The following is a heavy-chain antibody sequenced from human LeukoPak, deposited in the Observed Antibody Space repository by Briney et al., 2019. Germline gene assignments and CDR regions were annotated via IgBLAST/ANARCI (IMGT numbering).Heavy chain of an antibody. D-gene: IGHD1-1*01. J-gene: IGHJ3*01. Sequence: SETLSHTCTVSGGSISSGGYYWSWIRQPPGKGLEWIGYIYYSGSTNYNPSLKSRLTISVDTSKNQFSLKLSSVTAADTAVYYCARTGYAFDVWGQGTMVTVSS. CDR1: GGSISSGGYY. CDR3: ARTGYAFDV. CDR2: IYYSGST. V-gene: IGHV4-61*08.